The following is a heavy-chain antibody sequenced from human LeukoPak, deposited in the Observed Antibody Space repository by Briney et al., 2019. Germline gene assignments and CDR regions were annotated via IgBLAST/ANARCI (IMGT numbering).Heavy chain of an antibody. V-gene: IGHV4-59*01. D-gene: IGHD3-10*01. CDR3: ARGVYGSGSYYVPFDY. J-gene: IGHJ4*02. Sequence: PSETLSLTCTVSGGSLSTYYWSWIRQPPGRGLEWIGYIDHSGSTNYNPSLWSRVTISVDTSKKQFSLRLSSVTAADTAVYYCARGVYGSGSYYVPFDYWGQGTLVTVSS. CDR2: IDHSGST. CDR1: GGSLSTYY.